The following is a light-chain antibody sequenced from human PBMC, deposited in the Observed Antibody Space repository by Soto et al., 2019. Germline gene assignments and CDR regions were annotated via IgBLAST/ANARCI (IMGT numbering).Light chain of an antibody. CDR2: DAS. CDR3: QHRRD. V-gene: IGKV3-11*01. Sequence: EMVMTQSPAILSVSPGESATLSCRASQSVNSNYLAWYQQPPGQPPSLLIYDASNRATGIPARFSGSGSGTDFTLTISSLEPEDFAVYYCQHRRDFGQGTRLEIK. J-gene: IGKJ5*01. CDR1: QSVNSNY.